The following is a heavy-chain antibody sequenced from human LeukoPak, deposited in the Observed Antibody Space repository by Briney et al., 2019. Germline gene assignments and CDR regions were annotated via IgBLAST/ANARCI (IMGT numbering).Heavy chain of an antibody. V-gene: IGHV4-31*03. Sequence: TLSLTCTVSGFSISSGGYYWRWMRQPPGKGLEWIGYIYYSGSTYYNPSLKSRVTISVDTSKNQFSLKLSSVTAADTAVYYCARVPTSIAARRASRFDPWGQGTLVTVSS. J-gene: IGHJ5*02. CDR3: ARVPTSIAARRASRFDP. CDR1: GFSISSGGYY. D-gene: IGHD6-6*01. CDR2: IYYSGST.